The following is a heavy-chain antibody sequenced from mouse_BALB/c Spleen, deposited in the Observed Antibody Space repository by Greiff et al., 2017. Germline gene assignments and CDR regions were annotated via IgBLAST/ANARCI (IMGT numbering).Heavy chain of an antibody. J-gene: IGHJ4*01. CDR3: ARDADEGYYAMDY. CDR1: GFTFTDYY. CDR2: IRNKANGYTT. Sequence: DVKLVESGGGLVQPGGSLRLSCATSGFTFTDYYMSWVRQPPGKALEWLGFIRNKANGYTTEYSASVKGRFTISRDNSQSILYLQMNTLRAEDSATDYCARDADEGYYAMDYWGQGTSVTVSS. V-gene: IGHV7-3*02.